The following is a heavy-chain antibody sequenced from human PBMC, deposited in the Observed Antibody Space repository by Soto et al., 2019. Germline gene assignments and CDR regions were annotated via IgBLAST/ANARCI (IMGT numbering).Heavy chain of an antibody. Sequence: ASVKVSCKASGYTFTSYGISWVRQAPGQGLEWMGWISAYNGNTNYAQKLQGRVTMTTDTSTSTAYTELRSLRSDDTAVYYRARGASMITFGGVIVIPEWPFDYWGQG. J-gene: IGHJ4*02. CDR1: GYTFTSYG. CDR2: ISAYNGNT. V-gene: IGHV1-18*01. D-gene: IGHD3-16*02. CDR3: ARGASMITFGGVIVIPEWPFDY.